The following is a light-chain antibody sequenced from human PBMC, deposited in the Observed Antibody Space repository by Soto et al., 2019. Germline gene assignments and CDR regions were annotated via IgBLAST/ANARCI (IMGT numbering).Light chain of an antibody. CDR1: SSDVGSYNL. CDR3: CSYAGSSTPYV. J-gene: IGLJ1*01. V-gene: IGLV2-23*01. Sequence: QSALTQPASVSGSPGQSITISCTGTSSDVGSYNLASWYQQHPGKAPKLMIYEGSKRPSGVSNRFSGSKSDNTASLTISGLQAEDEADYYCCSYAGSSTPYVFGTGTKVTVL. CDR2: EGS.